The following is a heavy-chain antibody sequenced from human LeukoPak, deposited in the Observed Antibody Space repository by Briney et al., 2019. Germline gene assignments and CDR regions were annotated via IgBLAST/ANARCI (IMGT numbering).Heavy chain of an antibody. D-gene: IGHD3-3*01. J-gene: IGHJ5*02. CDR2: TSAYNGNT. V-gene: IGHV1-18*01. CDR3: ARDRYYDFWSGYKNWFDP. Sequence: ASVKVSCKASGYTFTSYGISWVRQAPGQGLEWMGWTSAYNGNTNYAQKLQGRVTMTTDTSTSTAYMELRSLRSDDTAVYYCARDRYYDFWSGYKNWFDPWGQGTLVTVSS. CDR1: GYTFTSYG.